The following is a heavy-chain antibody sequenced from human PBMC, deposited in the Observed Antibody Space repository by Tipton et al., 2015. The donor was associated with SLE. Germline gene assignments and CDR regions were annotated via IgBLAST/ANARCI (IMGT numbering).Heavy chain of an antibody. Sequence: TLSLTCAVYGGSFSGYYWSWIRQPPGKGLEWIGEINHSGSTNYNPSLKSRDTISVDTSKNQFSLKLSSLTAADTAVYYCAATGGIVATIGEDWGQGTLVTVSS. CDR3: AATGGIVATIGED. CDR1: GGSFSGYY. D-gene: IGHD5-12*01. CDR2: INHSGST. V-gene: IGHV4-34*01. J-gene: IGHJ4*02.